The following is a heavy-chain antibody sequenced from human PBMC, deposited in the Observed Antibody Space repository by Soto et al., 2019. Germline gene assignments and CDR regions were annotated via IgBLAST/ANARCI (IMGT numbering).Heavy chain of an antibody. V-gene: IGHV1-18*01. J-gene: IGHJ6*02. CDR1: GYTFTSYG. CDR3: ARDWYYGSGSYDGMDV. Sequence: ASVKVSCKASGYTFTSYGISWVRQAPGQGLEWMGWISAYNGNTNYAQKLQGRVTMTTDTSTSTAYMELRSLRSEDTAVYYCARDWYYGSGSYDGMDVWGQGTTVTVSS. CDR2: ISAYNGNT. D-gene: IGHD3-10*01.